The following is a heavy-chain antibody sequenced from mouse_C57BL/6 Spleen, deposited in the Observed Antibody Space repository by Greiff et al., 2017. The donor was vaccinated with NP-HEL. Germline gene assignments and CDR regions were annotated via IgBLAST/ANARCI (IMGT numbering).Heavy chain of an antibody. J-gene: IGHJ1*03. D-gene: IGHD1-1*01. V-gene: IGHV6-3*01. CDR1: GFTFSIYW. Sequence: EVKVVESGGGLVQPGGSMKLSCVASGFTFSIYWMNWVRQSPEKGLEWVAQIRLKSDNYATHYAESVKGRFTISREDSKSSVYLQMNHLRAEDTGIYYCTNIYPGYFDVWGTGTTVTVSS. CDR3: TNIYPGYFDV. CDR2: IRLKSDNYAT.